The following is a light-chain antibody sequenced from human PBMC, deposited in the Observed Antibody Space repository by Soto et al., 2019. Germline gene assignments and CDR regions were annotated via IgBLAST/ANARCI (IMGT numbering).Light chain of an antibody. CDR1: SNDVGGYNY. Sequence: QSALTQPASVSGSPGQSITISCTGTSNDVGGYNYVSWYQQHPGKAPKLMIYDINNRPSGVSNRFSGSKSGNTASLTISGLQAEDEADYYCSSYTGSRSYVVFGGGTKVTVL. V-gene: IGLV2-14*01. CDR3: SSYTGSRSYVV. CDR2: DIN. J-gene: IGLJ2*01.